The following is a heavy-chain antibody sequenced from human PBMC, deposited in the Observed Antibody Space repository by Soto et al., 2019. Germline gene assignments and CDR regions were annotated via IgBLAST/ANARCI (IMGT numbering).Heavy chain of an antibody. CDR3: ASQGY. J-gene: IGHJ4*02. V-gene: IGHV4-59*08. CDR1: GGSISSNY. Sequence: QVQLQESGPGLVKPSETLSLTCTVSGGSISSNYWSWIRQPPGKGLEWIGYIYNSGSTNYNPSLKSRVTIPVDTSKNQFSLKLSSVTAADTAVYYCASQGYWGQGTLVTVSS. CDR2: IYNSGST.